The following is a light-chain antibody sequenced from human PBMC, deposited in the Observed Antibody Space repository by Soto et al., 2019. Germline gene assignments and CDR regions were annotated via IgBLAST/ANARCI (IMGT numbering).Light chain of an antibody. CDR3: QQYKTYSLT. CDR2: DAF. CDR1: QSINNW. V-gene: IGKV1-5*01. Sequence: DIQMTQFPSTLSASVGARVTITCRASQSINNWLAWYQQKPGEAPKLLIFDAFSLESGVPFRFGGSGFGTELTITISSLQPDDSETYYCQQYKTYSLTFGGGTKV. J-gene: IGKJ4*01.